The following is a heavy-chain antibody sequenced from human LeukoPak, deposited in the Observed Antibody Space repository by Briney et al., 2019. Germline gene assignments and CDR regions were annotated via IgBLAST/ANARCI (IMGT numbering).Heavy chain of an antibody. CDR2: IYYSGST. CDR1: GGPISSSSYY. J-gene: IGHJ5*02. V-gene: IGHV4-39*01. Sequence: SETLSLTCTVSGGPISSSSYYWGWIRQPPGKGLEWIGSIYYSGSTYYNPSLKSRVTISVDTSKNQFFLKLRSVTVADTAVYYCARLPTGYPNWFDPWGQGNLVTVSS. D-gene: IGHD3-9*01. CDR3: ARLPTGYPNWFDP.